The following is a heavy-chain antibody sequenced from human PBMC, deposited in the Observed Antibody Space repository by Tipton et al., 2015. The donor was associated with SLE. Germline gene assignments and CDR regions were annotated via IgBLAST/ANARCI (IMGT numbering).Heavy chain of an antibody. Sequence: TLSLTCAVYGGSFSGYYWSWIRQPPGKGLGWIWEINHRGSTNYNPSLKSRLTISVDTSNNQFSLKLSSVTAADTAVYYCARGYSSNADDYWGQGTLVTVSS. D-gene: IGHD6-13*01. CDR3: ARGYSSNADDY. CDR1: GGSFSGYY. CDR2: INHRGST. J-gene: IGHJ4*02. V-gene: IGHV4-34*01.